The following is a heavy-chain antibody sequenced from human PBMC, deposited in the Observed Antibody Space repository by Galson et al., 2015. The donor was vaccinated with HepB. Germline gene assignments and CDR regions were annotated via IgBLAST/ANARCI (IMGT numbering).Heavy chain of an antibody. J-gene: IGHJ6*02. V-gene: IGHV3-74*01. Sequence: SLRLSCAATGFTFRSHWMLWVRQTPGKGLVWVARIHRDGSSTNYADSVKGRFTISRDNAKNTVYLQMSSLGAEDTAVYYCGRGIEVVPDASGMDVWGQGTTVTVSS. D-gene: IGHD2-2*01. CDR2: IHRDGSST. CDR3: GRGIEVVPDASGMDV. CDR1: GFTFRSHW.